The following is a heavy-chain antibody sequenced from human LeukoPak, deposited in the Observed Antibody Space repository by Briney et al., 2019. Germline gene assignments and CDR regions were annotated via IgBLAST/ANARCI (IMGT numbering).Heavy chain of an antibody. J-gene: IGHJ2*01. D-gene: IGHD2-21*01. V-gene: IGHV4-59*13. CDR3: ARAPLAYCGGDCYWYFDL. CDR1: GGFISRYY. CDR2: IHYRGST. Sequence: SETLSLTCTVSGGFISRYYWRWIRQPPGKGLEWVGYIHYRGSTNYNPSLKSRVTTSVDTSKNQFSLKLSSVTAADTAVYYCARAPLAYCGGDCYWYFDLWGRGTLVTVSS.